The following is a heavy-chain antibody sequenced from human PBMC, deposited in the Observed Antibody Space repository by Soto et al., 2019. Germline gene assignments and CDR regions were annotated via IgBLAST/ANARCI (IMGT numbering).Heavy chain of an antibody. V-gene: IGHV1-69*06. Sequence: QVQLVQSGAEVKKPGSSVKVSCEASGGTFSGHAISWVRQAPGQGPEWMGGLIPLFGTTPHAQNFQDRLTITADKSTSTAYMELTSLRFEATAIYYCARGPNWGYRFDSWGQGTLVTVSS. CDR3: ARGPNWGYRFDS. CDR2: LIPLFGTT. J-gene: IGHJ5*01. CDR1: GGTFSGHA. D-gene: IGHD7-27*01.